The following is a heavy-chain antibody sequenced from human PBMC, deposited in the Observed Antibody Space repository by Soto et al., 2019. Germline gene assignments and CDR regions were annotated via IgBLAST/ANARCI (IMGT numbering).Heavy chain of an antibody. V-gene: IGHV4-28*01. Sequence: QVQLQESGPGLVKPSDTLSLTCAVSGYSISSSNWWGWIRQPPGKGLEWIGYIYYSGSTYYNPSLKSPVTMSVDTSKDQSSLKLSSVTAVDTAVYYCASTVGFVPNNWFDPWGQGTLVTVSS. CDR2: IYYSGST. J-gene: IGHJ5*02. CDR3: ASTVGFVPNNWFDP. CDR1: GYSISSSNW. D-gene: IGHD3-16*01.